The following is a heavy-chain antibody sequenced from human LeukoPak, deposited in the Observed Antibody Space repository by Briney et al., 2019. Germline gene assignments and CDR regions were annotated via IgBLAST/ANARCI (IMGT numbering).Heavy chain of an antibody. CDR2: ISSNGGST. Sequence: PGGSLRLFCAASGFTFSSYAMHWVRQAPGKGLEYVSAISSNGGSTYHANSVKGRFTISRDNSKNTLYLQMNSLRAEDTAVYYCARAHSVTGYLGVYYYYYMDVWGKGTTVTVSS. CDR1: GFTFSSYA. V-gene: IGHV3-64*01. J-gene: IGHJ6*03. D-gene: IGHD3-9*01. CDR3: ARAHSVTGYLGVYYYYYMDV.